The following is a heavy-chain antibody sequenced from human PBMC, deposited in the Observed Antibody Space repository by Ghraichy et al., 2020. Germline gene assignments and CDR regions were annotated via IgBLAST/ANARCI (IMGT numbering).Heavy chain of an antibody. CDR1: GFTFSSYW. CDR3: VRGRGLSDCVDV. V-gene: IGHV3-74*01. CDR2: INGDGGST. Sequence: GESLNISCVVSGFTFSSYWMHWVRQAPGKGLVWLSCINGDGGSTTYADFVKGRFTISRDNAKNTLYLQMNSLRDEDTAVYYCVRGRGLSDCVDVWGQGTTVTVSS. D-gene: IGHD2-21*01. J-gene: IGHJ6*02.